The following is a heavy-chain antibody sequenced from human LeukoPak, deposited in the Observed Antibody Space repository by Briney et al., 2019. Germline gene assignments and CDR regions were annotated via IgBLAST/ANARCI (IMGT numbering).Heavy chain of an antibody. Sequence: SETLSLTCTVSGGSTSSSSYYWGWIRQPPGKGLEWIGSIYYSGSTYYNPSLKSRVTISVDTSKNQFSLKLSSVTAADTAVYYCATLYDSTGLGAFDIWGQGTMVTVSS. CDR3: ATLYDSTGLGAFDI. CDR2: IYYSGST. CDR1: GGSTSSSSYY. V-gene: IGHV4-39*01. D-gene: IGHD3-22*01. J-gene: IGHJ3*02.